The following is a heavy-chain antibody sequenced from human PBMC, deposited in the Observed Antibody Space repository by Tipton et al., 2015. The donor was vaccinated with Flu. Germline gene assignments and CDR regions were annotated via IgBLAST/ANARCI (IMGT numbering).Heavy chain of an antibody. V-gene: IGHV3-7*01. CDR1: GFSFSSYW. J-gene: IGHJ3*02. D-gene: IGHD3-10*02. Sequence: SLRLSCAVSGFSFSSYWLTWVRQAPGKGLKWVANINQKGGEKYYVDSVKGRFTISRDNAKNALYLQMDSLRAEDTAVYYCTRIIAPYVFDIWGQGTLVTVSS. CDR3: TRIIAPYVFDI. CDR2: INQKGGEK.